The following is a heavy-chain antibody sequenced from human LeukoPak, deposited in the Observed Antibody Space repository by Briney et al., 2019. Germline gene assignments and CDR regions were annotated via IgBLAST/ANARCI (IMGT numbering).Heavy chain of an antibody. D-gene: IGHD6-13*01. CDR2: ISSSSSYI. CDR1: GFTFSSYS. J-gene: IGHJ4*02. V-gene: IGHV3-21*01. Sequence: PGGSLRLSCAASGFTFSSYSMNWVRQAPGKGLEWVSSISSSSSYIYYADSVKGRFTISRDNAKNSLYLQMNSLRAEDTAVYYCARDRDSSSWSTDYWGQGILVTVSS. CDR3: ARDRDSSSWSTDY.